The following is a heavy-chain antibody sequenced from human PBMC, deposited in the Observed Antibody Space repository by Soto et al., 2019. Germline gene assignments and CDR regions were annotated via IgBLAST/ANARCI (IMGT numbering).Heavy chain of an antibody. V-gene: IGHV3-7*01. D-gene: IGHD2-15*01. CDR2: IKTDASEK. CDR3: ARTLSWRRGPFDS. J-gene: IGHJ4*02. Sequence: GGSLRLSCAASGFTLRSYWMSWVRQAPGKGLEWLATIKTDASEKKYVDSVKGRFTVSRDNAKNSLYLQMDSLRAEDTAVYYCARTLSWRRGPFDSWGQGTLVTVSS. CDR1: GFTLRSYW.